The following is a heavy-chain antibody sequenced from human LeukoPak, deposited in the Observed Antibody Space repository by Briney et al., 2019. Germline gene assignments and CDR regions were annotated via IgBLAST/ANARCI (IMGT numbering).Heavy chain of an antibody. CDR3: ARGGRDFWSGYSLVGGWFDP. D-gene: IGHD3-3*01. CDR2: IIPIFGTA. Sequence: SVKVSCKASGGTFSIYAISWVRQAPGQGLEWVGGIIPIFGTANYAQKFQGRVTITADESTSTAYMELSSLRSEDTAVYYCARGGRDFWSGYSLVGGWFDPWGQGTLVTVSS. J-gene: IGHJ5*02. V-gene: IGHV1-69*13. CDR1: GGTFSIYA.